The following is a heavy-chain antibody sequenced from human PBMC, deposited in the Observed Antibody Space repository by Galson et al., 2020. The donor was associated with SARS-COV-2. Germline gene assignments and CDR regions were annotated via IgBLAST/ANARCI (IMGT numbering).Heavy chain of an antibody. J-gene: IGHJ4*02. CDR1: GFTFTNYG. CDR3: ARGGYSYGYTLGFDY. Sequence: TGGTLRLSCAASGFTFTNYGMHWVRQPPGKGLEWVAVVYKEGSTKIYADSVRGRFSISRDNSKNTLYLDMNSLRAEETAFYYCARGGYSYGYTLGFDYWGQGILLTVSS. CDR2: VYKEGSTK. V-gene: IGHV3-33*01. D-gene: IGHD5-18*01.